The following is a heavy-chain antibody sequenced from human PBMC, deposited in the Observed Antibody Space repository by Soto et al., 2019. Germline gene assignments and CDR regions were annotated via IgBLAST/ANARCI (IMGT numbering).Heavy chain of an antibody. J-gene: IGHJ3*01. CDR3: TRGAWGYAFDV. CDR1: GDSISSGGYY. Sequence: QVQLQQSGPGLVKPSQTLSLTCTVSGDSISSGGYYWTWVRQRPGKGLEWIGYIRYSESTYYNPSLKSRVIVSIDTSKNQYSLRLSSVTAADTAVYFFTRGAWGYAFDVWGQGTMVTVSS. CDR2: IRYSEST. D-gene: IGHD3-16*01. V-gene: IGHV4-31*03.